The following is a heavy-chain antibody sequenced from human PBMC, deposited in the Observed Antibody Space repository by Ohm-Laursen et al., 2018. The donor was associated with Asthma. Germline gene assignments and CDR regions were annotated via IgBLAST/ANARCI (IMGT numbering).Heavy chain of an antibody. V-gene: IGHV3-7*01. D-gene: IGHD1-26*01. Sequence: SLKLSCTASGFTFSNYWMTWVRQAPGKGLEWVAPISEDGSDKYYEDSVEGRFIISRDNAKNSLYLQMNSLRAEDTALYYCARIGPEWELPGREDSLIHWGQGTLVTVSS. CDR1: GFTFSNYW. CDR3: ARIGPEWELPGREDSLIH. CDR2: ISEDGSDK. J-gene: IGHJ1*01.